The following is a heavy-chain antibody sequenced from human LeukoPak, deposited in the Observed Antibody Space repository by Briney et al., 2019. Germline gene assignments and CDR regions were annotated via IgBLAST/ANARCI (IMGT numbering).Heavy chain of an antibody. J-gene: IGHJ4*02. V-gene: IGHV1-69*05. CDR2: IILIFGTA. CDR1: GGTFSSYA. D-gene: IGHD6-13*01. Sequence: WASVKVSCKASGGTFSSYAISWVRQAPGQGLEWMGGIILIFGTANYAQKFQGRVTITTDESTSTAYMELSSLRSEDTTVYYCARGEVAAAGTFDYWGQGTLVTVSS. CDR3: ARGEVAAAGTFDY.